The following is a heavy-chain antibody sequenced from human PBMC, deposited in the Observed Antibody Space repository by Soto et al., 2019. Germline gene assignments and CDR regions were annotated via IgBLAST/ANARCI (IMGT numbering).Heavy chain of an antibody. D-gene: IGHD6-19*01. Sequence: SETLSLTCAFYGGSFSGYYWSWLRQPPGKGLEWIGEINHSGSTNYNPSLKSRVTISVDTSKNQFSLKLSSVTAADTAVYYCARAGGSGWYYFDYWGQGTLVTVSS. V-gene: IGHV4-34*01. CDR2: INHSGST. J-gene: IGHJ4*02. CDR3: ARAGGSGWYYFDY. CDR1: GGSFSGYY.